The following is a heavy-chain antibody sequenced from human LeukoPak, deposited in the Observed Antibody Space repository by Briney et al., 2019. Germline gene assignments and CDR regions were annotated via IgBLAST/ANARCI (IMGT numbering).Heavy chain of an antibody. V-gene: IGHV3-30*01. CDR2: ISYDGSNK. CDR3: ARVGYDTPYDY. J-gene: IGHJ4*02. CDR1: GFTFSSYA. D-gene: IGHD3-3*01. Sequence: GRSLRLSCAASGFTFSSYAMQWVRQAPGKGLEWVAVISYDGSNKYYADSVKGRFTISRDNSKNTLYLQMNSVRAEDTAVYYCARVGYDTPYDYWGQGTLVTVSS.